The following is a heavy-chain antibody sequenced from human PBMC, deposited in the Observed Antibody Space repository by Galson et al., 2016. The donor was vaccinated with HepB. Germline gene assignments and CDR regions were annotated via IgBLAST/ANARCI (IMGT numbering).Heavy chain of an antibody. V-gene: IGHV4-4*09. CDR2: ISSSGNS. CDR3: ARLSPPPGLTTIQYYFDY. D-gene: IGHD2-21*02. J-gene: IGHJ4*02. Sequence: ETLSLTCTASGGSIAVDYWSWVRQAPGKGLEWIGYISSSGNSNYNPSLLSRVTMSVDTSTRQFSLEMTSVTAADTAVYFCARLSPPPGLTTIQYYFDYWGQGMLVTGSP. CDR1: GGSIAVDY.